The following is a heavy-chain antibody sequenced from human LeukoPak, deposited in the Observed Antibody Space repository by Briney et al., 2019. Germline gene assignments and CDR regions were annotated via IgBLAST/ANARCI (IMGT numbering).Heavy chain of an antibody. CDR3: ARLNYYGSGTPYFDY. V-gene: IGHV4-59*08. J-gene: IGHJ4*02. CDR2: IYYSGST. D-gene: IGHD3-10*01. Sequence: SQTLSLTCTVSGGSISSYYWSWIRQPPGKGLEWIGYIYYSGSTNYNPSLKSRVTISVDTSKNQSSLKLSSVTAADTAVYYCARLNYYGSGTPYFDYWGQGTLVTVSS. CDR1: GGSISSYY.